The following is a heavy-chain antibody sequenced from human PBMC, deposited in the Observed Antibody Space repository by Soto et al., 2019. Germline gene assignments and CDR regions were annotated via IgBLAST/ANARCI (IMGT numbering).Heavy chain of an antibody. D-gene: IGHD3-3*01. V-gene: IGHV3-23*01. CDR1: RIVVGRRA. CDR3: ARGWTGSYPRSRFFHY. J-gene: IGHJ4*02. Sequence: WARLLCRIHPRIVVGRRARCWFRPAAGEGLEWVPTITDSGGDAKYADSVRCRFTISRDNSKTSLFLQMISLKAVDAAVYSCARGWTGSYPRSRFFHYWGRGTLVTVSS. CDR2: ITDSGGDA.